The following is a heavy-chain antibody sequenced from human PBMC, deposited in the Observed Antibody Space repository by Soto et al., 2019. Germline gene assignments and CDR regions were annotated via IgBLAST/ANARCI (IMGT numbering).Heavy chain of an antibody. Sequence: PGGSLRLSCAASGFTFTRYSMNWVRQAPGKGLEWVSSISGTTNYIYYGDSMKGRFTISRDNAKNSLYLEMNSLGAEDTAVYYCARESEDLTSNFDYWGQGTLVTVSS. CDR1: GFTFTRYS. CDR2: ISGTTNYI. V-gene: IGHV3-21*06. J-gene: IGHJ4*02. CDR3: ARESEDLTSNFDY.